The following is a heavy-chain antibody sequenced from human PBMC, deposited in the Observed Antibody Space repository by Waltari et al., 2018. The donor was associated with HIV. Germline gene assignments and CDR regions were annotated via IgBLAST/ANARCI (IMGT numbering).Heavy chain of an antibody. D-gene: IGHD3-3*01. CDR3: AGEQTYSDFWSGPWYFDY. CDR2: ISYSGNT. Sequence: QVQLQESGPGLVKPSETLSLTCTVSGGSASSGSHYWSWIRQPPGKGLEWIGHISYSGNTSYNPTLKTRVTISVDTSKNQFSLKLSSVTAADTAVYDCAGEQTYSDFWSGPWYFDYWGQGTLVTVSS. V-gene: IGHV4-61*01. J-gene: IGHJ4*02. CDR1: GGSASSGSHY.